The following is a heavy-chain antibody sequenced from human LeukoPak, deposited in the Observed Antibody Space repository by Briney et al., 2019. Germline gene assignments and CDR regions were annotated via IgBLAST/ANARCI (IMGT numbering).Heavy chain of an antibody. CDR1: GFIFSTYS. CDR3: ARQSRPDYFDY. V-gene: IGHV3-48*01. CDR2: ISSSSSTI. J-gene: IGHJ4*02. Sequence: PGGPLRLSCEASGFIFSTYSMNWVRQAPGKGLEWVSYISSSSSTIYYADSVKGRFTISRDNAKNSLSLQMNSLRAEDTAVFYCARQSRPDYFDYWGQGTLVTVSS.